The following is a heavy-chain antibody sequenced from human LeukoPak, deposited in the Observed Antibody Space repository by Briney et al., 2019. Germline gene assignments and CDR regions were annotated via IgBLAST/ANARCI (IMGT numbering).Heavy chain of an antibody. V-gene: IGHV3-30*02. CDR3: AKEASGYDFNWFDP. CDR1: GFTFSSYG. CDR2: IRYDGSNK. D-gene: IGHD5-12*01. Sequence: GGSLRLSCAASGFTFSSYGMHWVRQAPGKGLEWVAFIRYDGSNKYYADSVKGRFTISRDNAKNSLYLQMNSLRAEDTAVYYCAKEASGYDFNWFDPWGQGTLVTVSS. J-gene: IGHJ5*02.